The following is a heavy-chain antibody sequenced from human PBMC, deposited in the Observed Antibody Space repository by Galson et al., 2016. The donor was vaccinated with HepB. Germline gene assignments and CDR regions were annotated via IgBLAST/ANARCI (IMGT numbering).Heavy chain of an antibody. CDR3: ARDILGSCSGAGCQPWFDP. Sequence: SETLSLTCSVSGGSVNSGSFHWSWIRQPPGKGLEWIGYIYSSGTTTYNPSLQSRVTISIDTSKNQFSLKLSSVTAADTAVYYCARDILGSCSGAGCQPWFDPWAREPWSPSPQ. D-gene: IGHD2-15*01. CDR1: GGSVNSGSFH. CDR2: IYSSGTT. J-gene: IGHJ5*02. V-gene: IGHV4-61*01.